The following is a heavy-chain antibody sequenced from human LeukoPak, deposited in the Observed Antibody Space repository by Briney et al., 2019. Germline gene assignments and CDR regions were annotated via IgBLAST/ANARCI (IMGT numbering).Heavy chain of an antibody. J-gene: IGHJ4*02. CDR3: ARDATGGYYFDY. CDR1: GFTFSSYE. D-gene: IGHD3-10*01. V-gene: IGHV3-48*03. Sequence: PGGSLRLSCAASGFTFSSYEMNWVRQAPGKGLEWVSYISSSGSTIYYADSVKGRFTISRDNAKNSLYLQMNSLRAEDTAVYYCARDATGGYYFDYWGQGTLVTVSS. CDR2: ISSSGSTI.